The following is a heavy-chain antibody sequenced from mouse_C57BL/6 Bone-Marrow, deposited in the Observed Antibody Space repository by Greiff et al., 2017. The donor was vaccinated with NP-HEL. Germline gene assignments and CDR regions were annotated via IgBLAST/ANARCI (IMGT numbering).Heavy chain of an antibody. CDR3: AREEEEPFAY. Sequence: QVQLQQPGAELVMPGASVKLSCKASGYTFTSYWMPWVKQRPGQGLAWIGEIDPSDSYTNYNQKFKGKSTLTVDKSSSTDYMQLSSLTSEDSAVYYCAREEEEPFAYWGQGTLVTVSA. J-gene: IGHJ3*01. V-gene: IGHV1-69*01. CDR2: IDPSDSYT. CDR1: GYTFTSYW.